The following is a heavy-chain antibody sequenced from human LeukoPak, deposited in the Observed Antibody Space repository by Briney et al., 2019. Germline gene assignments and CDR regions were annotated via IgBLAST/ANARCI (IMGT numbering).Heavy chain of an antibody. J-gene: IGHJ6*02. D-gene: IGHD5-12*01. CDR2: INHSGST. CDR3: ARGAQWLRFPYYYYYGMDV. V-gene: IGHV4-34*01. CDR1: GGSFSVYY. Sequence: PSETLSLTCAVYGGSFSVYYWSWIPQPPGKGREWIGKINHSGSTNYNPSLNSRVTISVDTSKNQFSLKLSSVTAADTAVYYCARGAQWLRFPYYYYYGMDVWGQGTTVTVSS.